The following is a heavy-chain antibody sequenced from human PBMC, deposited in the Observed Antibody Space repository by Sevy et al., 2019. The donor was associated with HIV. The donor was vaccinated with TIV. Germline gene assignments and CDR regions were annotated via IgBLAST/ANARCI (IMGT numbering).Heavy chain of an antibody. J-gene: IGHJ3*02. CDR2: IVDGSGNT. CDR3: AAEDMSRLGGPSRVFDM. D-gene: IGHD3-16*01. CDR1: GFTFSSSA. V-gene: IGHV1-58*01. Sequence: ASVKVSCKASGFTFSSSAVQWVRQARGQRLEWIGWIVDGSGNTDYAQKFQGRVTITRDMSTTTAHMELSSLTSDDTAVYYCAAEDMSRLGGPSRVFDMWGQGTMVTVSS.